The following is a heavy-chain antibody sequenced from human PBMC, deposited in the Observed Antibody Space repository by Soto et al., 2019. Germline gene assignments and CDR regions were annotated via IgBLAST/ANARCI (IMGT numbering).Heavy chain of an antibody. V-gene: IGHV3-15*01. J-gene: IGHJ6*02. CDR3: TTTAAAGTDYYYGMDV. CDR1: GFTFSNAW. D-gene: IGHD6-13*01. Sequence: EVQLVESGGGLVKPGGSLRLSCAASGFTFSNAWMSWVRQAPGKGLEWVGRIKSKTDGGTTDYAAPVKGRFTMSRDDSNNTLYLQMNSLITENTAVYYCTTTAAAGTDYYYGMDVWGQGTTVTVSS. CDR2: IKSKTDGGTT.